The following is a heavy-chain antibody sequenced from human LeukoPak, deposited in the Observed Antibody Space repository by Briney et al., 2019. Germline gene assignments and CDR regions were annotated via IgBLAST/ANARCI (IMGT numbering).Heavy chain of an antibody. CDR1: GLTFSSNC. J-gene: IGHJ4*02. CDR3: VRDWAPASMQAAPFDC. CDR2: IKEDGSLK. D-gene: IGHD2/OR15-2a*01. Sequence: GGSLRLSCAASGLTFSSNCMSWVRQAPGKGLEWVANIKEDGSLKNYVDSVEGRFTVSRDNAKNTLYLQMNSLRLEDTAVYYCVRDWAPASMQAAPFDCWGQGTLVTVSS. V-gene: IGHV3-7*01.